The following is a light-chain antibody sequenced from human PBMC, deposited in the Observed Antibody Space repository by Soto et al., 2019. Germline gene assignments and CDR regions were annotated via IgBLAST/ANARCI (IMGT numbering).Light chain of an antibody. CDR1: SSDVGGYNY. J-gene: IGLJ1*01. Sequence: QSALTQPRSVSGSPGQSVTISCTGTSSDVGGYNYVSWYQQHPGKAPKLMIYDVSKRPSGVPDRFSGSNSGNTASRTISGLQAEDEADYYCCSYAGSYTFGVFGTGTKVTVL. CDR3: CSYAGSYTFGV. CDR2: DVS. V-gene: IGLV2-11*01.